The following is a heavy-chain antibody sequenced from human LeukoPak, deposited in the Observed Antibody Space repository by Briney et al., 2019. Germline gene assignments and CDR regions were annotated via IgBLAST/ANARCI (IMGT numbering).Heavy chain of an antibody. CDR1: GGSISSYY. D-gene: IGHD5/OR15-5a*01. CDR2: IYYSGST. V-gene: IGHV4-59*01. Sequence: PSETLSLTCTVSGGSISSYYWSWIRQPPGKGLEWIGYIYYSGSTNYNPSLKSRVTISVDTSKNQFSLKLSSVTAADTAVYYCARSVVGWYFDLRGRGTLVTVSS. CDR3: ARSVVGWYFDL. J-gene: IGHJ2*01.